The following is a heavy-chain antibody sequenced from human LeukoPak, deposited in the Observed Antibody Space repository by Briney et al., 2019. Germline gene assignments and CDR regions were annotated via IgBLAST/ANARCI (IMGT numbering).Heavy chain of an antibody. Sequence: GSSVKVSCKASGGTFSSYAISWVRQAPGQGLEWMGGIIPIFGTANYAQKFQGRVTITADKSTSTAYMELSSLRSEDTAVYYCARVRRDGYRTKDAFDIWGQGTMVTVSS. CDR3: ARVRRDGYRTKDAFDI. CDR2: IIPIFGTA. J-gene: IGHJ3*02. CDR1: GGTFSSYA. V-gene: IGHV1-69*06. D-gene: IGHD5-24*01.